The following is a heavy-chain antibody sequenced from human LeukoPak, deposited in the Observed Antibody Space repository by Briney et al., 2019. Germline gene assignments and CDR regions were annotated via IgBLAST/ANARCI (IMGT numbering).Heavy chain of an antibody. CDR2: ISGSGGST. V-gene: IGHV3-23*01. D-gene: IGHD6-19*01. J-gene: IGHJ6*02. CDR3: ARDRWGVRGTAVAGSETDYYYCGMDV. Sequence: GGSLRLSCAASGFTFSSYAMSWVRQAPGKGLEWVSAISGSGGSTYYADSVKGRFTISRDNSKNTLYLQMNSLRAENTAVYYCARDRWGVRGTAVAGSETDYYYCGMDVWGHGTTVTVSS. CDR1: GFTFSSYA.